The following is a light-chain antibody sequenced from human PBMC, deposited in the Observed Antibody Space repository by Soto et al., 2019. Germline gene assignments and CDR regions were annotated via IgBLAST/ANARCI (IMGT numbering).Light chain of an antibody. V-gene: IGKV3-15*01. CDR3: QQYNDWPLT. Sequence: EIVMTQSPVTLSVSPGERAALSCRASQSVSSNLAWYQQKPGQAPSLLIYGAFTRATGIPARVSGTGSGTEFNLTISSLQSEDFALYYCQQYNDWPLTFGQGTKVDIK. CDR1: QSVSSN. J-gene: IGKJ1*01. CDR2: GAF.